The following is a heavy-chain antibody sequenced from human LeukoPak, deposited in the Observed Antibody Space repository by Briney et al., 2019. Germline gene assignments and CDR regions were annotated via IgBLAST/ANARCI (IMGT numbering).Heavy chain of an antibody. CDR2: ISGSGGNT. CDR1: GFTFSSYA. J-gene: IGHJ4*02. CDR3: AKDSAVEYYFDY. D-gene: IGHD5-24*01. Sequence: PGGSLRLSCAASGFTFSSYAMSWVRQAPGKGLEWVSAISGSGGNTYYADSVKGRFTISRDNSKNTLYLQMNSLRAEDTAVYYCAKDSAVEYYFDYWGQGTLVTVSS. V-gene: IGHV3-23*01.